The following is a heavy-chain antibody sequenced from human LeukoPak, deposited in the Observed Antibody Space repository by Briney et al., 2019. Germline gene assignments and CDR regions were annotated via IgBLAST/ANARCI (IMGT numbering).Heavy chain of an antibody. CDR3: AVATVTRSFDY. Sequence: TGGSLRLSCAASGFTLSNYSMNWVRQAPGKGLEWVSSISSSSSNINYADSMKGRFTISRDNAKNSLYLQMNSLRAEDTAVYYCAVATVTRSFDYWGQGTLVTVSS. J-gene: IGHJ4*02. CDR1: GFTLSNYS. V-gene: IGHV3-21*01. CDR2: ISSSSSNI. D-gene: IGHD4-17*01.